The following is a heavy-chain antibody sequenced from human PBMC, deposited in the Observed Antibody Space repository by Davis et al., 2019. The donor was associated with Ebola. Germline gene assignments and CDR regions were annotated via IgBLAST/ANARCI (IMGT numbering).Heavy chain of an antibody. J-gene: IGHJ3*02. D-gene: IGHD7-27*01. V-gene: IGHV4-59*08. CDR3: ARSPGSHDAFDI. CDR2: IYYSGST. CDR1: GGSISSDY. Sequence: PSETLSLTCTVSGGSISSDYWSWIRQPPGKGLEWIGYIYYSGSTNYNPSLKSRVTISVDTSKNQFSLKLSSVTAADTAVYYCARSPGSHDAFDIWGQGTMVTVSS.